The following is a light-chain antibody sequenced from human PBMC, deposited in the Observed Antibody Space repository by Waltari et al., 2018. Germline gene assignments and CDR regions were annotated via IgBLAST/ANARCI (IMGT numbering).Light chain of an antibody. CDR3: QSYDSSLSGPVV. V-gene: IGLV1-40*01. CDR2: GNS. Sequence: QSVLTQPPSVSGAPGQRVTISCPGSSSNIGAGSDVHWYQQFPGTAPKLLIYGNSNRPSGVPDRFSGSKSGTSASLAITGLQAEDEADYYCQSYDSSLSGPVVFGGGTKLTVL. CDR1: SSNIGAGSD. J-gene: IGLJ2*01.